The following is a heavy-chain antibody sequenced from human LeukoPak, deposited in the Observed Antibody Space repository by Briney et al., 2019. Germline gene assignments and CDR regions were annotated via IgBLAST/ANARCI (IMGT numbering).Heavy chain of an antibody. CDR3: AKDLGYYGSGSSGYFDY. D-gene: IGHD3-10*01. V-gene: IGHV3-30*02. CDR1: GFTFSSYG. Sequence: GGSLRLSCAASGFTFSSYGMHWVRQAPGKGLEWVAFIRYDGSNKYYADSVKGRFTISRDNSKNTLYLQMNSLRAGDTAVYYCAKDLGYYGSGSSGYFDYWGQGTLVTVSS. CDR2: IRYDGSNK. J-gene: IGHJ4*02.